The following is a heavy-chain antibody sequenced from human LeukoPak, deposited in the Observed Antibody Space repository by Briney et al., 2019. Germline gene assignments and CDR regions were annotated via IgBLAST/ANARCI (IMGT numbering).Heavy chain of an antibody. Sequence: GGSLRLSCAASGFTFSSYAMTWVRQAPGKGLEWVSSISSSSSYIYYADSVKGRFTISRDNAKNSLYLQMNSLRAEDTAVYYCARDRRYCSGGSCFDYWGQGTLVTVSS. J-gene: IGHJ4*02. D-gene: IGHD2-15*01. CDR1: GFTFSSYA. CDR3: ARDRRYCSGGSCFDY. CDR2: ISSSSSYI. V-gene: IGHV3-21*01.